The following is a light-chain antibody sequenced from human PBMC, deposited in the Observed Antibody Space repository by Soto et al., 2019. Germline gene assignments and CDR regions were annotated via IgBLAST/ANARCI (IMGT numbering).Light chain of an antibody. V-gene: IGKV1-27*01. Sequence: DIQMTQSPSSLSASVGDRVTITCRASQGLSIYVAWYQQKPGKVPKLLIYAASTLQSGVPSRFSGSGSGTDFTPTISSLQPEDVATYYCQKYNSAPWTFGQGTKVEIK. J-gene: IGKJ1*01. CDR1: QGLSIY. CDR2: AAS. CDR3: QKYNSAPWT.